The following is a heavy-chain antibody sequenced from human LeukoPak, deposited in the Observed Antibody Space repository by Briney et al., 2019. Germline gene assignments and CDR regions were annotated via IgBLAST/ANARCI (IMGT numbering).Heavy chain of an antibody. D-gene: IGHD6-6*01. CDR3: ARGSLFSRAARSFFS. Sequence: GGSLRLSCVASGFTFSTYTMNWVRQAPGKGLEWVSSISSSSFFISYADSVKGRFTISRDNAKNSLYLQMNSLRAEDTAVYYCARGSLFSRAARSFFSWGQGTLVTVSS. J-gene: IGHJ5*02. CDR2: ISSSSFFI. V-gene: IGHV3-21*01. CDR1: GFTFSTYT.